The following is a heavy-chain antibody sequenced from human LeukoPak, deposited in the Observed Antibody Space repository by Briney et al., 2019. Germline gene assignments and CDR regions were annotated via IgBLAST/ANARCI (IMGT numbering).Heavy chain of an antibody. CDR1: GFTFSSYA. J-gene: IGHJ4*02. CDR3: ATSTVDIVATIGCFDY. Sequence: GGSLRLSCAASGFTFSSYAMSWVRQAPGEGLEWVSAISGSGGSTYYADSVKGRFTISRDNSKNTLYLQMNSLRAEDTAVYYCATSTVDIVATIGCFDYWGQGTLVTVSS. V-gene: IGHV3-23*01. D-gene: IGHD5-12*01. CDR2: ISGSGGST.